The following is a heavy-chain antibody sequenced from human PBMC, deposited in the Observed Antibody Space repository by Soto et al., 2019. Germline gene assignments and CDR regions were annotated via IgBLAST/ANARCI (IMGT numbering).Heavy chain of an antibody. J-gene: IGHJ4*01. Sequence: QVQLVQSGAEVKKPGASVKVSCKTSGYTFTRYDINWVRQATGQGLEWMGWMNPKSGYTGSAQRFQGRITMIRDTSISTADMELSSLRSEDTAMYYCARTDGDLDYWGQGTLVTVSS. CDR2: MNPKSGYT. V-gene: IGHV1-8*01. CDR1: GYTFTRYD. D-gene: IGHD4-17*01. CDR3: ARTDGDLDY.